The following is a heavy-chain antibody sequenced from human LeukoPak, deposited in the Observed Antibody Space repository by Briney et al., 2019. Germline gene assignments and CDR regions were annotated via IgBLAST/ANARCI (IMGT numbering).Heavy chain of an antibody. J-gene: IGHJ4*02. D-gene: IGHD2/OR15-2a*01. Sequence: GGSLRLSCAASGFTFSSYAMSWVRQAPGKGLEWVSAISGSGGSTYYADSVKGRFTISRDNSKNTLCLQMNSLRAEDTAVYYCARVASPRVLGYYFDYWGQGTLVTVSS. CDR3: ARVASPRVLGYYFDY. CDR2: ISGSGGST. CDR1: GFTFSSYA. V-gene: IGHV3-23*01.